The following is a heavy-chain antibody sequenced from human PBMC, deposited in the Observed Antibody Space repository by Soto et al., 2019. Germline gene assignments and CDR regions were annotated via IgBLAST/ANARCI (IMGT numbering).Heavy chain of an antibody. Sequence: DVQLLESGGGLVQPGGSLRLSCAASGLTFSSEAMSWVRQAPGKGLEWVSGINDSGSHTYYADSVRGRFTISRDNARNPLYLQMNSPRVEDTAIYYCAKGRLTDRLRYGVDVWGHGTTVTVSS. V-gene: IGHV3-23*01. J-gene: IGHJ6*02. CDR1: GLTFSSEA. CDR2: INDSGSHT. D-gene: IGHD6-6*01. CDR3: AKGRLTDRLRYGVDV.